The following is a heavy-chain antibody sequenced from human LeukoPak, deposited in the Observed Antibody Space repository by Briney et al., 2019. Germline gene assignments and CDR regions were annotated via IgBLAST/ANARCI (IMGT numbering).Heavy chain of an antibody. CDR2: INHSGTT. CDR3: ARGKSYYGSGTFDI. Sequence: SETLSLTCAVYGGSFSAYYWNWFRQPPGKGLEWIGEINHSGTTNYNPSLKSRVTISVDTSKTRFSLSLSSVTAADTAVYYCARGKSYYGSGTFDIWGQGTMVTVSS. J-gene: IGHJ3*02. CDR1: GGSFSAYY. D-gene: IGHD3-10*01. V-gene: IGHV4-34*01.